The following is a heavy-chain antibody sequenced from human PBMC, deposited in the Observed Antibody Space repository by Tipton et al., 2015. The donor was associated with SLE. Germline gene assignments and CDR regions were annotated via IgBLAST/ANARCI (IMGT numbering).Heavy chain of an antibody. D-gene: IGHD7-27*01. V-gene: IGHV4-34*01. Sequence: TLSLTCAVYGGSFSGYSWSWIRQPPGKGLEWIGEINHSGSTNYNPSLKSRVTASLDTSKNQFSLKLSSVTAADTAVYYCARQTGDTWGFDYWGQGTLVTVSS. J-gene: IGHJ4*02. CDR1: GGSFSGYS. CDR3: ARQTGDTWGFDY. CDR2: INHSGST.